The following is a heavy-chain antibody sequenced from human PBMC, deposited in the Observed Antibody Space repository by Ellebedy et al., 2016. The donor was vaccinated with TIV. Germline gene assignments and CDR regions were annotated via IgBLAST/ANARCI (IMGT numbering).Heavy chain of an antibody. D-gene: IGHD2-15*01. V-gene: IGHV3-23*01. CDR1: GFTFSSYA. J-gene: IGHJ4*02. CDR2: ITGSGGST. CDR3: AKEMEVVVAAVDY. Sequence: PGGSLRLSCAASGFTFSSYAMTWARQAPGKGLEWVSSITGSGGSTYYADSVKGRFTISRDNSKNTVFVQMNSPRAEDTAVYYCAKEMEVVVAAVDYWGQGTLVTVSS.